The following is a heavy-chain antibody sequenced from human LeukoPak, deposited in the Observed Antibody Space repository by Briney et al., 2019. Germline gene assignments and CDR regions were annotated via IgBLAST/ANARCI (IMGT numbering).Heavy chain of an antibody. CDR3: AKDGRAYCSSTSCNTAFDI. V-gene: IGHV3-30*18. CDR1: GFTFSSYW. Sequence: GGSLRLSCAASGFTFSSYWMHWVRQAPGKGLEWVAVISYDGSNKYYADSVKGRFTISRDNSKNTLYLQMNSLRAEDTAVYYCAKDGRAYCSSTSCNTAFDIWGQGTMVTVSS. J-gene: IGHJ3*02. CDR2: ISYDGSNK. D-gene: IGHD2-2*01.